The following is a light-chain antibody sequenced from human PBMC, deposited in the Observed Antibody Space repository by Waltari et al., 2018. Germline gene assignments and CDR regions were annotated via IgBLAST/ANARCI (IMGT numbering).Light chain of an antibody. Sequence: EIVLTQSPGTLSLSPGERATLSCRASQSISSGKLAWYQQKPGQAPRLLIYGASSRASGIPDKFRGRGSGTDFTLTISGLEPEDFAVYYCQQFGSSPLITFGQGTRLEIK. CDR3: QQFGSSPLIT. CDR1: QSISSGK. CDR2: GAS. V-gene: IGKV3-20*01. J-gene: IGKJ5*01.